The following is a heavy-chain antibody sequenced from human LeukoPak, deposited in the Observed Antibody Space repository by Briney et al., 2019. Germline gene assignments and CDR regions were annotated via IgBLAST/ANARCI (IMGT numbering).Heavy chain of an antibody. D-gene: IGHD6-19*01. CDR1: GFTFSSYG. CDR2: IRSDGSNK. CDR3: ARIAVAGTLSAFDI. V-gene: IGHV3-30*02. Sequence: GGSLRLSCAASGFTFSSYGMHWLRQAPGKGLEWVAFIRSDGSNKYYIDSVKGRFTISRDNSKNTLYLQMNSLRAEDTAVYYCARIAVAGTLSAFDIWGQGTMVTVSS. J-gene: IGHJ3*02.